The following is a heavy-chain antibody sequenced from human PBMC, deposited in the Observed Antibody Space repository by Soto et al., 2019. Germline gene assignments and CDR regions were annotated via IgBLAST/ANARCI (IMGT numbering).Heavy chain of an antibody. CDR2: INPILDST. V-gene: IGHV1-69*09. Sequence: QAQVVQSGPAMKEPGSSVKVSCRASGIMSSGYGFSWVRQAPGQGLEWVGRINPILDSTHYAQNLQGRVFITVDKSTDTAYLEVTSLRLEDTAIYFCATMKRARLDSWGRGTVVTVSS. CDR3: ATMKRARLDS. J-gene: IGHJ5*01. CDR1: GIMSSGYG. D-gene: IGHD6-25*01.